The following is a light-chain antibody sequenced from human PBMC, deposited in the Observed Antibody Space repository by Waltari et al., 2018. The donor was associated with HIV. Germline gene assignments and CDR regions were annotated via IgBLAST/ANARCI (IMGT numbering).Light chain of an antibody. CDR1: QDIRSN. V-gene: IGKV1-9*01. Sequence: DIQLTHSPSFLSAAVGDSVPISCRASQDIRSNVGWYQQKQGKAPKVLSYGASTVQSGVPSRFSGSGAGTEFTLTISNLQPEDSASFYCQQVNSYAFTFGQGTRLQIK. CDR3: QQVNSYAFT. CDR2: GAS. J-gene: IGKJ5*01.